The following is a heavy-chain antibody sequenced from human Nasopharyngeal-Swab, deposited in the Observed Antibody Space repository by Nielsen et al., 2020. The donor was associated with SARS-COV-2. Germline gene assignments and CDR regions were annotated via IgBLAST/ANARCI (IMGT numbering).Heavy chain of an antibody. CDR3: GRYGYNAALDY. J-gene: IGHJ4*02. Sequence: GESLKISCAACTFTFNDCAMHWVRQAPGKGLEWVANIKQDGSEKFYVDSVKGRFTISRDNAKNSLYLQMNTLRVEDTAVYYCGRYGYNAALDYWGQGTLVTVSS. D-gene: IGHD5-24*01. CDR2: IKQDGSEK. CDR1: TFTFNDCA. V-gene: IGHV3-7*01.